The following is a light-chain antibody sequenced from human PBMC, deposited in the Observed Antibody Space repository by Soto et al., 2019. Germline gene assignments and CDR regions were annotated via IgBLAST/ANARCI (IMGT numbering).Light chain of an antibody. J-gene: IGLJ2*01. CDR2: DVS. CDR3: SSYTSSSTLV. Sequence: QSALTQPASVSGSPGQSITISCAGTSSDVGGYNFVSWYQHHPGKVPKLMIYDVSHRPSGVSNRFSGSKSGNTASLTISGLQAEDEADYYCSSYTSSSTLVFGGGTKLTVL. CDR1: SSDVGGYNF. V-gene: IGLV2-14*03.